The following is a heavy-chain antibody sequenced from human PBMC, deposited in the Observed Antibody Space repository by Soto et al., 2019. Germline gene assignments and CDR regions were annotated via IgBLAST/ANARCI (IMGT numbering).Heavy chain of an antibody. CDR1: GIIFSNYA. D-gene: IGHD6-19*01. J-gene: IGHJ4*02. CDR2: ISGDGVSK. Sequence: LRLSCAASGIIFSNYAMSWVRQAPGKGLEWISAISGDGVSKLYADSVRGRFTISRDNAANTLYLQIASLRSDDTALYYCAKQDRLYGVAVAFDSWGQGTLVTVSS. CDR3: AKQDRLYGVAVAFDS. V-gene: IGHV3-23*01.